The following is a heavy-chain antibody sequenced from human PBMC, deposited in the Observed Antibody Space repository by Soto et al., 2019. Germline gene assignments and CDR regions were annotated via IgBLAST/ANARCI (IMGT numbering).Heavy chain of an antibody. V-gene: IGHV3-23*01. J-gene: IGHJ4*02. Sequence: EVQLLESGGGLVQPGGSLRLSCAASGFTFSNYAMTWVRQAPGKGLEWVSAIRGSGGTTYYADSVKGRFTISRDNSKNTLYLQMNSLRVEDTALYYCAKDGGGLAAAAVRPLGASDCWGQGTLVTVSS. CDR1: GFTFSNYA. CDR2: IRGSGGTT. D-gene: IGHD6-13*01. CDR3: AKDGGGLAAAAVRPLGASDC.